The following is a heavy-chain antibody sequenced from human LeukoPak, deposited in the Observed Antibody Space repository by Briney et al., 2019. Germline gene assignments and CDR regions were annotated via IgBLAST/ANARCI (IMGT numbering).Heavy chain of an antibody. Sequence: GESLKISCKASGYRFSNYWIGWVRQMPGKGLEWMTLIYPGNSETRYSPSFQGQVTISADRSIDTAYLQWSSLEASDTAMYYCARALRTGQGDYVPVLWGQGTLVTVSS. CDR2: IYPGNSET. D-gene: IGHD3-10*02. V-gene: IGHV5-51*01. J-gene: IGHJ4*02. CDR1: GYRFSNYW. CDR3: ARALRTGQGDYVPVL.